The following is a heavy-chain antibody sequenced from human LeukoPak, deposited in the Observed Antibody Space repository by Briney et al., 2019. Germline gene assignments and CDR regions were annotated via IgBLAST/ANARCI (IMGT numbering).Heavy chain of an antibody. CDR1: GFTFSSYG. V-gene: IGHV1-69*01. Sequence: GTSLRLSCAASGFTFSSYGIHWVRQAPGQGLEWMGGIIPIFDTANYAQKFQGRVTITADESTSTAYMELGSLRSEDTAVYYCARWETGTPWYFDYWGQGTLVTVSS. D-gene: IGHD1-7*01. CDR3: ARWETGTPWYFDY. J-gene: IGHJ4*02. CDR2: IIPIFDTA.